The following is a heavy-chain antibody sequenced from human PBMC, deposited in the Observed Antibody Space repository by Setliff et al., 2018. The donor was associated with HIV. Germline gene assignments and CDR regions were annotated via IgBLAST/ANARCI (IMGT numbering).Heavy chain of an antibody. J-gene: IGHJ4*02. CDR2: IYTSGST. D-gene: IGHD3-22*01. V-gene: IGHV4-61*02. CDR3: AGGGYYYDSSGYPGYFDY. Sequence: SETLSLTCTVSGGSISSGSYYWSWIRQPAGKGLEWIGRIYTSGSTNYNPSLKSRVTISVDTSKNQFSLKLSSVTAADTAVYYCAGGGYYYDSSGYPGYFDYWGQGTLVTVSS. CDR1: GGSISSGSYY.